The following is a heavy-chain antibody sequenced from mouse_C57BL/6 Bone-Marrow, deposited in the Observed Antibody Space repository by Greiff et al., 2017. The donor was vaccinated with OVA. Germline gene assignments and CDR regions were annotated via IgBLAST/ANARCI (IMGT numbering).Heavy chain of an antibody. CDR2: IWRGGST. D-gene: IGHD1-1*01. Sequence: VQLQQSGPGLVQPSQSLSITCTVSGFSLTSYGVHWVRQSPGKGLEWLGVIWRGGSTDYNAAFMSRLSITKDNSKSQVFFKMNSLQADDTAIYYCAKEDHFYGSSYRYFDVWGTGTTVTVSS. CDR3: AKEDHFYGSSYRYFDV. CDR1: GFSLTSYG. V-gene: IGHV2-5*01. J-gene: IGHJ1*03.